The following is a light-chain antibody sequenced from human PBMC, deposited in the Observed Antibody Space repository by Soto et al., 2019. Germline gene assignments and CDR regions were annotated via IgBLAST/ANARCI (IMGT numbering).Light chain of an antibody. CDR2: ISK. CDR1: NSNIGRDI. CDR3: ATWHSGLSGRSV. V-gene: IGLV1-44*01. Sequence: VLTQPPSTSSTPWQRATISCWVSNSNIGRDIVNCYQLLPGVAPEVIINISKPRPSGVHKRFSGSKSGTSASLAISGRQSEDEAKTACATWHSGLSGRSVLGNGTKVNV. J-gene: IGLJ1*01.